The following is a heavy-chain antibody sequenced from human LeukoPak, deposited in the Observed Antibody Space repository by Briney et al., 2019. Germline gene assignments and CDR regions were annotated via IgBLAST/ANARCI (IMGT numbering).Heavy chain of an antibody. CDR2: ISWNSVNI. CDR1: GFTFDDYA. V-gene: IGHV3-9*01. D-gene: IGHD5-24*01. CDR3: VTDRGLRNQWLQVTYDS. J-gene: IGHJ4*02. Sequence: PGRSLRLSCAASGFTFDDYAMHWVRQAPGKGLEWVSGISWNSVNIGHEDSVKGRFTISRDNAKNSLHLQMNSLRPEDTALYYCVTDRGLRNQWLQVTYDSWGQGTLVTVSS.